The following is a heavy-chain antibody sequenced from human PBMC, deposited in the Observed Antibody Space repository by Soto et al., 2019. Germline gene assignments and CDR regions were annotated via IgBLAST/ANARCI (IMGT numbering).Heavy chain of an antibody. Sequence: QVQLIQFGAEVKKPGASVKVSCRASGYTFTKFHIHWVRQAPGQGLEWMGMIDPSGGVTRDAQRFQDRITMTRDMATSSVYMELRGLTSEDTAVYYCAWDVIGHDNYETIGYYFDHWGPGTLVSVSS. V-gene: IGHV1-46*01. CDR2: IDPSGGVT. CDR3: AWDVIGHDNYETIGYYFDH. D-gene: IGHD3-16*01. CDR1: GYTFTKFH. J-gene: IGHJ4*02.